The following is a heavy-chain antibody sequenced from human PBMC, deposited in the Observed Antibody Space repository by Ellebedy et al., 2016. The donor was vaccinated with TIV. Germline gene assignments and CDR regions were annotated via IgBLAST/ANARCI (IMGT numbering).Heavy chain of an antibody. CDR3: VRGADSEAPNMDV. CDR2: IYSSGGT. J-gene: IGHJ6*02. Sequence: MPSETLSLTCTVSGGSINNNYWNWVRQPPGKGLEWIGYIYSSGGTNYNRSLKSRVTISIDTPKNQFSLKLTSVTTADTAVYFCVRGADSEAPNMDVWGQGTTVSVSS. V-gene: IGHV4-59*13. D-gene: IGHD2-15*01. CDR1: GGSINNNY.